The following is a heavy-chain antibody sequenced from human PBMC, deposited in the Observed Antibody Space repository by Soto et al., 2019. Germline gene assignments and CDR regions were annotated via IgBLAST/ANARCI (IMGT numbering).Heavy chain of an antibody. D-gene: IGHD3-10*01. J-gene: IGHJ6*03. CDR3: ASWDWGYLGQFGELYYYYMDV. Sequence: PGGSLRLSCAASGFTFSSYAMSWVRQAPGKGLEWVSYISGSGGSTYYADSVKGRFTISRDNAKNSLYLQMNSLRAEDTAVYYCASWDWGYLGQFGELYYYYMDVWGKGTTVTVSS. V-gene: IGHV3-23*01. CDR1: GFTFSSYA. CDR2: ISGSGGST.